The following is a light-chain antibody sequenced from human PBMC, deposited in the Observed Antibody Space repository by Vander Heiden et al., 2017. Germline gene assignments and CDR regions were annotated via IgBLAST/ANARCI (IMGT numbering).Light chain of an antibody. CDR2: NAS. Sequence: DLQMTQSPSTLSASVGDRVTLTCRASPSINSWLAWYQQQPGKAPNLLIYNASSLGSGVPSRFSGRGSGTEFTLTISSLQLDDFAIYYCQHYNSYYTWTFGQGTKVEIK. CDR1: PSINSW. CDR3: QHYNSYYTWT. V-gene: IGKV1-5*03. J-gene: IGKJ1*01.